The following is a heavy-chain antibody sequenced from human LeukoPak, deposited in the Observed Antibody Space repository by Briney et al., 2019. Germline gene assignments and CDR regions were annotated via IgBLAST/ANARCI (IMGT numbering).Heavy chain of an antibody. CDR3: ARANGDTDYGDYGDIFGY. CDR1: GFTFSSYW. V-gene: IGHV3-7*01. J-gene: IGHJ4*02. Sequence: GGSLRLSCAASGFTFSSYWMSWVRQAPGKGLEWVANIKQDGSEKYYVDSVKGRFTISRDNAKNSLYLQMNSLRAEDTAVYYCARANGDTDYGDYGDIFGYWGQGTLVTVSS. CDR2: IKQDGSEK. D-gene: IGHD4-17*01.